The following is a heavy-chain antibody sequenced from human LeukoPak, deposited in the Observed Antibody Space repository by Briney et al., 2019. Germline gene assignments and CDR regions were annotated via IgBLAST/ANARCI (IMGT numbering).Heavy chain of an antibody. J-gene: IGHJ3*02. D-gene: IGHD4-17*01. V-gene: IGHV1-46*01. CDR3: ARERVVSDYGDYFDAFDI. CDR2: INPSGGST. CDR1: GYTFTSYY. Sequence: ASVKVSCKASGYTFTSYYMHWVRQAPGQGLEWMGIINPSGGSTSYAQKFQGRVTMTRDTSTSTVYMELSSLRSEDTAVYYCARERVVSDYGDYFDAFDIWGQGTMVTVSS.